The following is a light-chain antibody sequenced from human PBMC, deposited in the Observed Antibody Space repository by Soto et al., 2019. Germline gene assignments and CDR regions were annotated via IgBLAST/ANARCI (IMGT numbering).Light chain of an antibody. CDR1: SSDVGSYNR. CDR3: SSYTSSSPL. Sequence: QSALTQPPSVSGSPGQSVTISCTGTSSDVGSYNRVSWYQQPPGTAPKLMIYEVSNRPSGVPDRFSGSKSGNTASLTISGLQAEDEADYYCSSYTSSSPLFGGGTQLTVL. J-gene: IGLJ2*01. V-gene: IGLV2-18*02. CDR2: EVS.